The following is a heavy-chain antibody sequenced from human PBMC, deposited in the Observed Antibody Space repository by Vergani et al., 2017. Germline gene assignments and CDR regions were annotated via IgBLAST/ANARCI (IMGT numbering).Heavy chain of an antibody. J-gene: IGHJ6*03. CDR2: IYHSGST. V-gene: IGHV4-30-2*01. Sequence: QLQLQESGSGLVKPSQTLSLTCAVSGGSISSGGYSWSWIRQPPGKGLEWIGYIYHSGSTYYNPSLKSRVTISVDRSKNQFSLKLSSVTAADTAVDYCARGCGGSGYENYYYYYMDVWGKGTTVTVSS. CDR1: GGSISSGGYS. CDR3: ARGCGGSGYENYYYYYMDV. D-gene: IGHD5-12*01.